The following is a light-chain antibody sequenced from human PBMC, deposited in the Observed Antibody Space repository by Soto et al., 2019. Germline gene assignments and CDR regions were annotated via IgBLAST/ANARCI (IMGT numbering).Light chain of an antibody. CDR1: QSISSY. Sequence: DIQMTQSPSSLSASVGDRVTITCRASQSISSYLNWYQQKPGKAPKLLIYAASSLQSGVPSRFSGSGSGTDFNLTISSLQPEDFATYYCQQSYSTPSTFGPGTKLQIK. CDR3: QQSYSTPST. CDR2: AAS. J-gene: IGKJ2*01. V-gene: IGKV1-39*01.